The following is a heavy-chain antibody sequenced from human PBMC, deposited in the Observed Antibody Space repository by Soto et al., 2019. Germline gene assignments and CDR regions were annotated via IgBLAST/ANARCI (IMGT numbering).Heavy chain of an antibody. J-gene: IGHJ3*02. V-gene: IGHV4-38-2*01. CDR1: GYSISSGYY. Sequence: SETLSLTCAVSGYSISSGYYWGWIRQPPGKGLEWIGSIYHSGSTYYNPSLKSRVTISVDTSKNQFSLKLSSVTAADTAVYYCAGVRDDAFDIWGQGTMVTV. CDR2: IYHSGST. CDR3: AGVRDDAFDI.